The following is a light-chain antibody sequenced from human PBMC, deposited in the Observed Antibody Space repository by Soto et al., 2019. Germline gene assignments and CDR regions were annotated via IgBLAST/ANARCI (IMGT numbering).Light chain of an antibody. CDR3: QQYLNPPWT. J-gene: IGKJ1*01. Sequence: EIVLTQSPAILSVSPGERAALSCRASQSVSNNLAWYQQQPGQAPRLLIIVASTRATGSPARFSGSGSGEDFTLTISNPQSEDFSVYYCQQYLNPPWTFGQGTKVEIK. CDR2: VAS. V-gene: IGKV3-15*01. CDR1: QSVSNN.